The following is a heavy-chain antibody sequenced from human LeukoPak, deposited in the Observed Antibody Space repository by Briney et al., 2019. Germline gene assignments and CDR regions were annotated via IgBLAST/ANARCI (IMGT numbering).Heavy chain of an antibody. CDR1: GGSISSYY. D-gene: IGHD6-19*01. J-gene: IGHJ6*02. CDR3: ARDRRPRAVAGAYISYGMDV. Sequence: SETLSLTCTVSGGSISSYYWTWIRQPAGKGLEWIGRIYPSGSTNYNPSLKSRVTMSVDTSKNQFSLKLSSVTAADTAVYYCARDRRPRAVAGAYISYGMDVWGQGTTVTVSS. CDR2: IYPSGST. V-gene: IGHV4-4*07.